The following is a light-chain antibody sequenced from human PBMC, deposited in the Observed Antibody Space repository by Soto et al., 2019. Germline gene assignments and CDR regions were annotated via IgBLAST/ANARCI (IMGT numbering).Light chain of an antibody. V-gene: IGKV3-20*01. CDR1: QSVSNNY. Sequence: EIVLTQSTATLSLSPGERAALSCRASQSVSNNYLAWYQQKPGPAPRLLIYGASNRATGTQDRFSGSGSGTDFTLTISRLEPEDFAVYYRQPYGSSGTFGPGTKVDIK. CDR2: GAS. CDR3: QPYGSSGT. J-gene: IGKJ1*01.